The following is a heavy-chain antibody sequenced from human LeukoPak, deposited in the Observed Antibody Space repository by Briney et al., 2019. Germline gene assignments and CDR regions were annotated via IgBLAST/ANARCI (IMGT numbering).Heavy chain of an antibody. Sequence: SETLSLTCTVSGGSISSHYWSWIRQPPGKGLEWIGYIYYSGSTNYNPSLKSRVTISVDTSKNQFSLKLSSVTAADTAVYYCARDLVGATPHAFDIWGHGTMVTVSS. V-gene: IGHV4-59*11. CDR1: GGSISSHY. CDR2: IYYSGST. J-gene: IGHJ3*02. CDR3: ARDLVGATPHAFDI. D-gene: IGHD1-26*01.